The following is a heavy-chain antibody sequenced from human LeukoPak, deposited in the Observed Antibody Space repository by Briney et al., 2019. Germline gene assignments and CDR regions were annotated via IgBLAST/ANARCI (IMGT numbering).Heavy chain of an antibody. D-gene: IGHD2-2*01. Sequence: GGSLRLSCAASGFTFSNAWMSWVRQAPGKGLEWVSRVRSGTDGGTTDYAAPVQGRFTISRDDSKNTLYLQMNSLETDDTAVYYCTTLSYAAAPTWGQGTLVTVSS. CDR3: TTLSYAAAPT. V-gene: IGHV3-15*01. CDR2: VRSGTDGGTT. J-gene: IGHJ5*02. CDR1: GFTFSNAW.